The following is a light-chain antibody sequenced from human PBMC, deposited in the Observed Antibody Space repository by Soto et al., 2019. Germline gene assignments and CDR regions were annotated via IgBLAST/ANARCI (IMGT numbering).Light chain of an antibody. CDR3: QQYTGPPTT. V-gene: IGKV3-11*01. CDR1: QSVSSY. Sequence: EIVLTQSPSTLSLSPGEGATLSCRASQSVSSYLAWYQQKPGQAPRLLIYDASNRATGIPDRFSGSGSGTDFTLTITRLEPEDSAVYFCQQYTGPPTTFGQGTRLEI. J-gene: IGKJ5*01. CDR2: DAS.